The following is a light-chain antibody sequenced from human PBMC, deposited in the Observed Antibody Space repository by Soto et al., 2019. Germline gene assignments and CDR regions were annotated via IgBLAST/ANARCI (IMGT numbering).Light chain of an antibody. CDR1: SSNIGDNF. Sequence: QSVLTQPPSMSAAPGQKVPISCSGSSSNIGDNFVSWYQHLPGTAPKLLIFDNSQRPSEIPDRFFGSKSGTIATLAITGPQTGYEAVYYCATWDSKLSAVVFGGGTKLTVL. J-gene: IGLJ2*01. CDR3: ATWDSKLSAVV. CDR2: DNS. V-gene: IGLV1-51*01.